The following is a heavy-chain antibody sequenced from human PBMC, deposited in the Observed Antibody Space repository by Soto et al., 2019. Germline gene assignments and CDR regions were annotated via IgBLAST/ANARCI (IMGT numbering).Heavy chain of an antibody. CDR3: ARQGNGAEGFDY. V-gene: IGHV5-51*01. J-gene: IGHJ4*02. Sequence: GESLKISCKGSGYTFTSYWSGWVRQMPGEGLEWMGIFYPGDSDTRYSPSFQGQVTISADRSISTAYLQWSSLKPSDTAMYYCARQGNGAEGFDYWGQGTLVTVSS. CDR2: FYPGDSDT. CDR1: GYTFTSYW. D-gene: IGHD4-17*01.